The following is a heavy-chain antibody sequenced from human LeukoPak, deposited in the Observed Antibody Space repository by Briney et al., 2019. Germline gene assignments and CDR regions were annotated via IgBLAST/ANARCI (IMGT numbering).Heavy chain of an antibody. J-gene: IGHJ4*02. Sequence: GRFTISRDNAKSTLYLQMNSLRAEDTAVYYCVPGGRHGYSWIYFDYWGQGTLVTVSS. CDR3: VPGGRHGYSWIYFDY. D-gene: IGHD4-4*01. V-gene: IGHV3-30*03.